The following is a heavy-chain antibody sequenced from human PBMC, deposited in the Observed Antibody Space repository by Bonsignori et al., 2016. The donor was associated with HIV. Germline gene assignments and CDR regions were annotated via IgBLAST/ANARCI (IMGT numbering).Heavy chain of an antibody. D-gene: IGHD1-1*01. V-gene: IGHV3-23*04. CDR2: ISGSGDTT. CDR3: AKYGARDDNSPDNSDF. Sequence: EVHLVESGGGLVQPGGSLRLSCAASGFTFSSYAMNWVRQAPGKGLEWVSTISGSGDTTFDADSLKGRFTISRDNSKNTLYLQMNSLRPEDTAVYYCAKYGARDDNSPDNSDFWGQGTLVTVSS. CDR1: GFTFSSYA. J-gene: IGHJ4*02.